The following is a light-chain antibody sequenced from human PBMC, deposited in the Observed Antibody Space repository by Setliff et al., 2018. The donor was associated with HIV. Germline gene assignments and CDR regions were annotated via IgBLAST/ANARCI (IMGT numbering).Light chain of an antibody. J-gene: IGLJ1*01. CDR3: CSYAGTSTFYV. CDR1: SSHVGAYKY. CDR2: DVD. Sequence: QSALTQPRSVSGSPGQSVTISCTGTSSHVGAYKYVSWYQQLPGKAPKLIIYDVDKRPSGVPYRVSGSKTDNTASLTISGLQGEDEADYYCCSYAGTSTFYVFGTGTKVTVL. V-gene: IGLV2-11*01.